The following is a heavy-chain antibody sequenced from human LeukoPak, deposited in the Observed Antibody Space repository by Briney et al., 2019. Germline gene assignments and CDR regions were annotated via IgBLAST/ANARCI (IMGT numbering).Heavy chain of an antibody. CDR2: IYHSGST. V-gene: IGHV4-38-2*02. Sequence: SETLSLTCTVSDGSIGTYYWSWIRQPPGKGLEWIGSIYHSGSTYYNPSLKSRVTISVDTSKNQFSLKLSSVTAADTAVYYCARLGYLDYWGQGTLVTVSS. J-gene: IGHJ4*02. CDR3: ARLGYLDY. CDR1: DGSIGTYY.